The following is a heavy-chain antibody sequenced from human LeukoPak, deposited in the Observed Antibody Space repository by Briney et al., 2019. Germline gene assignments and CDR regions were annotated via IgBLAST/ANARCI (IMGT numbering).Heavy chain of an antibody. CDR1: GFTFDDYA. CDR3: AKDPYYYDSSGYYDH. D-gene: IGHD3-22*01. J-gene: IGHJ5*02. V-gene: IGHV3-43D*03. CDR2: ISWDGGST. Sequence: QTGGSLRLSCAASGFTFDDYAMHWVRQAPGKGLEWVSLISWDGGSTYYADSVKGRFTISRDNSKNSLYLQMNSLRAEDTALYYCAKDPYYYDSSGYYDHWGQGTLVTVSA.